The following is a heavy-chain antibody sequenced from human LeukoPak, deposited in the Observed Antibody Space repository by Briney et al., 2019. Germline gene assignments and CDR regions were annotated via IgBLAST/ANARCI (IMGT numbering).Heavy chain of an antibody. Sequence: SETLSLTCTVSGGSISSSSYYWGWIRQPPGKGLEWIGSIYCRGSTYYNPSLKSRVTISVDTSKNQFSLKLSSVTAADTAVYYCAREDGGSWGYYYYYMDVWGKGTTVTVSS. CDR1: GGSISSSSYY. D-gene: IGHD3-16*01. V-gene: IGHV4-39*07. CDR3: AREDGGSWGYYYYYMDV. CDR2: IYCRGST. J-gene: IGHJ6*03.